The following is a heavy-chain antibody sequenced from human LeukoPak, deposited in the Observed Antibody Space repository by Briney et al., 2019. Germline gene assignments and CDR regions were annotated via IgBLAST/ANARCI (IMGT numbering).Heavy chain of an antibody. CDR1: GYRFSYYW. J-gene: IGHJ5*02. CDR3: ARLLNSGADLTWFDP. D-gene: IGHD3-10*01. CDR2: IYPYDSHT. V-gene: IGHV5-51*01. Sequence: GESLKISCEASGYRFSYYWIAWVRQMPGKGLEWMGVIYPYDSHTRYSPSFQGQVTISADKSISTAYLQWSSLKASDSAMYFCARLLNSGADLTWFDPWGQGTLVTVSS.